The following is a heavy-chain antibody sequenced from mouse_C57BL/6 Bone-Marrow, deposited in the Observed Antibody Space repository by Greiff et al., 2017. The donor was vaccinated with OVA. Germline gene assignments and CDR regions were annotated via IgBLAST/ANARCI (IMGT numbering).Heavy chain of an antibody. CDR2: ISSGSSTI. Sequence: EVKLMESGGGLVKPGGSLKLSCAASGFTFSDYGMHWVRQAPEKGLEWVAYISSGSSTIYYADTVKGRFTISRDNAKNTLFLQMTSLRSEDTAMYYCAKETGTRGYFDVWGTGTTVTVSS. V-gene: IGHV5-17*01. D-gene: IGHD4-1*01. J-gene: IGHJ1*03. CDR3: AKETGTRGYFDV. CDR1: GFTFSDYG.